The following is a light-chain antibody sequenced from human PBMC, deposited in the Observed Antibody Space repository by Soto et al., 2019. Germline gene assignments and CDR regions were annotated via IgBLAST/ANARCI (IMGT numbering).Light chain of an antibody. CDR1: SSDVGGYTY. CDR2: DVS. CDR3: TSYTSSSTPYV. J-gene: IGLJ1*01. Sequence: QSVLTQPASVSGSPGQSITISCAGTSSDVGGYTYVSWYQQHSGKAPKLMIYDVSNRPSGVSNRFSGSKSGNTASLTISGLQAEDEADYYCTSYTSSSTPYVFGGGTKVTVL. V-gene: IGLV2-14*01.